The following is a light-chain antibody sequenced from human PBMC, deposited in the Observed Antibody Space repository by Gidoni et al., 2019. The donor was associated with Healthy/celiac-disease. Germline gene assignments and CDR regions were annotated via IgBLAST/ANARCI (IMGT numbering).Light chain of an antibody. CDR1: QGISNY. CDR3: SELT. J-gene: IGKJ4*01. V-gene: IGKV1-27*01. Sequence: IQMTQSPSSLSASVGDRVTITCRASQGISNYSAWYQQKPGKVPKLLSYAASTLQSGVPSRFSGSGSGTDFTLTISSLQPEDVATYYCSELTFGGGTKVEIK. CDR2: AAS.